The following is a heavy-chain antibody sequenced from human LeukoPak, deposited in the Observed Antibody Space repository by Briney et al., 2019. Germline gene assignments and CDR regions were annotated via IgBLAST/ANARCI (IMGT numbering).Heavy chain of an antibody. J-gene: IGHJ4*02. CDR3: AKQLTGYCSSTSCYLSTDY. CDR1: GFTFSSYA. D-gene: IGHD2-2*01. V-gene: IGHV3-23*01. Sequence: GGSLRLSCAASGFTFSSYAMSWVRQAPGKGLEWVSAISGSGGSTYYVDSVKGRFTISRDNSKNTLYLQMNSLRAEDTAVYYCAKQLTGYCSSTSCYLSTDYWGQGTLVTVSS. CDR2: ISGSGGST.